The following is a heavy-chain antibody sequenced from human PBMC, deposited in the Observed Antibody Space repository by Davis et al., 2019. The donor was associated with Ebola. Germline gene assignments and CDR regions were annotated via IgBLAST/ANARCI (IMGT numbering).Heavy chain of an antibody. CDR1: GGSIISSSSY. CDR3: ASLLTYYYGSGIYSSPYYFDY. D-gene: IGHD3-10*01. J-gene: IGHJ4*02. CDR2: IYYSGIT. Sequence: SETLSLTCTVSGGSIISSSSYWGWIRQPPRTGLEWIWSIYYSGITYYNPSLKSRVTISVDTSKNQFSLKLRSVTAADTAVYYCASLLTYYYGSGIYSSPYYFDYWGQGTLVTVSS. V-gene: IGHV4-39*01.